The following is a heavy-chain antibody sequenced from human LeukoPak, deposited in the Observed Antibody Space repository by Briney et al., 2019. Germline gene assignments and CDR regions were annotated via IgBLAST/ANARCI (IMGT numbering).Heavy chain of an antibody. D-gene: IGHD3-22*01. Sequence: GASVKVSCKASGGTFSSYAISWVRRAPGQGLEGRGGIIPIFGTANYAQKFQGRVTITADESTSTAYMELSSLRSEDTAVYYCWFSDSSSTSLDAFDIWGQGTMVTVSS. CDR1: GGTFSSYA. CDR2: IIPIFGTA. J-gene: IGHJ3*02. CDR3: WFSDSSSTSLDAFDI. V-gene: IGHV1-69*13.